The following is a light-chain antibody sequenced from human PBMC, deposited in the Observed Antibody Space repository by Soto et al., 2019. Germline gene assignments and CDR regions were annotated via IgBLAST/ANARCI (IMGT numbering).Light chain of an antibody. CDR1: DDIDNF. Sequence: DIQMTQSPSSLSASVGDRVTITCQESDDIDNFLSWYQQTPGKAPKVLIHDASTLQRGVPSRFSGSGSGTDFTLTISSLQPEDFATYYCQQYDNLAFTFGPGTKVDI. V-gene: IGKV1-33*01. CDR3: QQYDNLAFT. J-gene: IGKJ3*01. CDR2: DAS.